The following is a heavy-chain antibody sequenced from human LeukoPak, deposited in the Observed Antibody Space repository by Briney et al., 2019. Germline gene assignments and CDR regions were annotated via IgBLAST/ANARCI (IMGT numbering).Heavy chain of an antibody. D-gene: IGHD3-10*01. J-gene: IGHJ5*02. V-gene: IGHV4-31*03. CDR3: ARESYGSGSYYS. CDR2: IFDSGST. Sequence: KSSEPLSLTCTVSGGSISGGGYYWSWIRQHPGKGLEWIGYIFDSGSTDYNPSLKSRVTISVDTSKNQLSLKLSSLTAADTAVYYCARESYGSGSYYSWGQGTLVTVSS. CDR1: GGSISGGGYY.